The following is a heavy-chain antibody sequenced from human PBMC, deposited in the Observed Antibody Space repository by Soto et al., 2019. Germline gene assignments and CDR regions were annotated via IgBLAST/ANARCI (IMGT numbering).Heavy chain of an antibody. CDR1: GFTFSDYY. CDR3: ARVGVHCNSTSCYLHWYFDL. V-gene: IGHV3-11*06. D-gene: IGHD2-2*01. J-gene: IGHJ2*01. Sequence: QVQLVESGGGLVKPGGSLRLSCAASGFTFSDYYMSWIRQAPGKGLEWVSYISSSSSYTNYADSVQGRFTISRDNAKNSLYLQMNSLTAKDTAVYYCARVGVHCNSTSCYLHWYFDLWGRRTLVTVSS. CDR2: ISSSSSYT.